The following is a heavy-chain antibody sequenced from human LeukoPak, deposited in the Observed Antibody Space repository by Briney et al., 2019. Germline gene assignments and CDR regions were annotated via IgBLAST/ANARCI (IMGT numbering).Heavy chain of an antibody. Sequence: PGGSLRLSCAASGLTFSSDWMHWVRQVPGKGLVWVSRINSDASTINYADSVKGRFTISRDNAKNTLYLQMSNLRAEDTAVYYCARDPQTVGYCSGGSCPGSHYFDYWGQGTLVTVSS. CDR2: INSDASTI. D-gene: IGHD2-15*01. CDR3: ARDPQTVGYCSGGSCPGSHYFDY. CDR1: GLTFSSDW. J-gene: IGHJ4*02. V-gene: IGHV3-74*01.